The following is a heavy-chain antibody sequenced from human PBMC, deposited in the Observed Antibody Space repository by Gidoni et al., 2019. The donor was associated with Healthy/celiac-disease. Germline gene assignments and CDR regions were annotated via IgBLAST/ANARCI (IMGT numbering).Heavy chain of an antibody. D-gene: IGHD3-22*01. Sequence: EVQLLESGGGLVQPGGSLRLSCAASGFTFSSYAMSWVRQAPGKGLEWVSAISGSGGSTYYADSVKGRFTISRDNSKNTLYLQMNSLRAEDTAVYYCAKDLTRIRYYYDSSGYDNDYWGQGTLVTVSS. CDR1: GFTFSSYA. V-gene: IGHV3-23*01. CDR3: AKDLTRIRYYYDSSGYDNDY. J-gene: IGHJ4*02. CDR2: ISGSGGST.